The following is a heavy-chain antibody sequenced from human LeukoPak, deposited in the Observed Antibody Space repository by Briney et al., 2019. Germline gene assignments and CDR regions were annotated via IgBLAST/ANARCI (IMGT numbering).Heavy chain of an antibody. J-gene: IGHJ4*02. CDR1: GFTFSNYW. V-gene: IGHV3-7*01. D-gene: IGHD1-26*01. CDR2: IKQDESEK. CDR3: ARDKIVGASKFDY. Sequence: GGSLRLSCAVSGFTFSNYWMSWVRQAPGKGLEWLAHIKQDESEKYYVDSVKGRFTISRDNAKNSLYLQMNSLRAEDTAIYYCARDKIVGASKFDYWGQRTLVTVSS.